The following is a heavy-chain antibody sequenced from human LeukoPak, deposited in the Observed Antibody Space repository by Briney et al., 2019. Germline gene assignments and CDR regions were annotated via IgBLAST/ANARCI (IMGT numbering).Heavy chain of an antibody. J-gene: IGHJ6*03. CDR3: ARGGDDYDFWSGYPPGHYYYYMDV. CDR2: INHSGST. CDR1: GGSFSGYY. V-gene: IGHV4-34*01. Sequence: SETLSLTCAVYGGSFSGYYWSWIRQPPGKGLEWIGEINHSGSTNYNPSLKSRVTISVDTSKNQFSLKLSSVTAADTAVYYCARGGDDYDFWSGYPPGHYYYYMDVWGKGTTVTVSS. D-gene: IGHD3-3*01.